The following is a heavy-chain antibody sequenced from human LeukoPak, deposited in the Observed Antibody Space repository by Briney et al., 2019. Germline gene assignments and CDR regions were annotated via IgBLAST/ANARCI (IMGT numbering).Heavy chain of an antibody. CDR2: ILGSGGST. J-gene: IGHJ4*02. CDR1: GFTFSNYA. Sequence: GGSLRLSCAASGFTFSNYAMSWVRQAPGKGLEWVSAILGSGGSTYYADSVKGRFTVSRDNSKSTLYLQMNSLRAEDTALYYCAKWGDYDVLTGYYVPDYWGQRTLVTVSS. D-gene: IGHD3-9*01. V-gene: IGHV3-23*01. CDR3: AKWGDYDVLTGYYVPDY.